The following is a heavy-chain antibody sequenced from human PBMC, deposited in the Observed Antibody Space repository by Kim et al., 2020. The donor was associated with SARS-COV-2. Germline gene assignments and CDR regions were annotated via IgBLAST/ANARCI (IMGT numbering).Heavy chain of an antibody. CDR1: GYTFTSYA. V-gene: IGHV7-4-1*02. CDR2: INTNTGNP. D-gene: IGHD2-2*01. J-gene: IGHJ4*02. Sequence: ASVKVSCKASGYTFTSYAMNWVRQAPGQGLEWMGWINTNTGNPTYAQGFTGRFVFSLGTSFSTAYLQGSSLKAGDTAVYYCARDAVLGYCSSTSCPQAFLDFWGQGTLVTVSP. CDR3: ARDAVLGYCSSTSCPQAFLDF.